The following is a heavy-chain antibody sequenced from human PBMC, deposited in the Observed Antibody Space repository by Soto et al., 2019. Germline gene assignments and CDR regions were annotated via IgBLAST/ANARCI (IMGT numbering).Heavy chain of an antibody. CDR1: GASVTGFY. CDR3: ARAPGLGAANIDY. J-gene: IGHJ4*02. Sequence: SETLSLTCTVSGASVTGFYWSWIRQPPGKGLEWIGYVFHSGSSNYNPSLKSRVTISVDTSKSQISLRLTSVTAADTAVYYCARAPGLGAANIDYWGQGPLVTVSS. D-gene: IGHD6-25*01. CDR2: VFHSGSS. V-gene: IGHV4-59*02.